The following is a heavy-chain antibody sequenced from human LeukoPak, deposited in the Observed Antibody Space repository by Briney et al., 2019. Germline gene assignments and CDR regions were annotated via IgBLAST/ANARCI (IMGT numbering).Heavy chain of an antibody. CDR1: GYTFTGYH. V-gene: IGHV1-2*02. D-gene: IGHD3-3*01. Sequence: ASVKVSCKTSGYTFTGYHVHWVRQAPGQGLEWMGWFNANSGDTKYVQKFQGRVTMTRDTSIGTDYMELTSLISDDTAIYYCARDPYDGNYYFDYWGQGTLVTVAS. CDR2: FNANSGDT. J-gene: IGHJ4*02. CDR3: ARDPYDGNYYFDY.